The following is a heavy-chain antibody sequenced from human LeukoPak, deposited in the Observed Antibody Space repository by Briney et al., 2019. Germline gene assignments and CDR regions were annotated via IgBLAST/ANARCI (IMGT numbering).Heavy chain of an antibody. CDR3: TTRACHAGGCSSSFYYYYGLHF. D-gene: IGHD3-16*01. CDR2: IIPISGTA. V-gene: IGHV1-69*01. CDR1: GNSIGNYA. J-gene: IGHJ6*02. Sequence: GSSVKVSCKASGNSIGNYAVSWVRQAPGQGFEWMGGIIPISGTADYAQKFQGRVTITADQSTSTTYMALSSLKSEDTATYYCTTRACHAGGCSSSFYYYYGLHFWGQGTTVSVSS.